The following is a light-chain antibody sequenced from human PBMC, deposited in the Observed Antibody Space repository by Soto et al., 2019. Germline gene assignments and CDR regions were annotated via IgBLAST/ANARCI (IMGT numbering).Light chain of an antibody. Sequence: QSALGQPASMSGPPGQSITIPCTGASSDIGLYNYVSWYQHHPGKAPKLLISEVNVRPSGLSDRFSASKAGNTASLTISGLQPEDEAYYYCSSLSTTSTPIVFGSGTKVTVL. J-gene: IGLJ1*01. CDR1: SSDIGLYNY. CDR3: SSLSTTSTPIV. V-gene: IGLV2-14*01. CDR2: EVN.